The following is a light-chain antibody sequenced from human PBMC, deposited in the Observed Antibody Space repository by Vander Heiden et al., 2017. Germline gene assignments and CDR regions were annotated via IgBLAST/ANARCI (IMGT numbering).Light chain of an antibody. Sequence: DIQPTHSPSSLPASLADRLTITCRESQSNSIYLNWYQQKPGKAPKLLIYAASSLQRGVPSRFSGSGSGTDFTLTISRLQPEDFATYYCQQGDSTPRTFGQGTKVEIK. J-gene: IGKJ1*01. V-gene: IGKV1-39*01. CDR3: QQGDSTPRT. CDR1: QSNSIY. CDR2: AAS.